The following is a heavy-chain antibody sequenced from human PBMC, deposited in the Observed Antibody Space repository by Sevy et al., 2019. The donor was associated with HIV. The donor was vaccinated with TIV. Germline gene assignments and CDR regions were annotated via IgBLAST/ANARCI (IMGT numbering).Heavy chain of an antibody. CDR2: ITSSAANK. D-gene: IGHD4-17*01. CDR3: VRDLPPSATTVAHFDY. CDR1: GFTFSSHE. J-gene: IGHJ4*02. Sequence: GGSLRLSCAASGFTFSSHEMNWVRQAPGEGPEWVSSITSSAANKYYSDSVKGRFTISRDNAKNSLFLQMNSLRAEDTAVYYCVRDLPPSATTVAHFDYWGQGTLVTVSS. V-gene: IGHV3-48*03.